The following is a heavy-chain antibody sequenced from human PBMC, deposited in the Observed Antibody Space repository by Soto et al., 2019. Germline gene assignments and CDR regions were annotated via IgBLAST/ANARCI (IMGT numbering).Heavy chain of an antibody. V-gene: IGHV3-23*01. J-gene: IGHJ6*02. CDR2: ISGSGGST. CDR1: GFTFSSYA. D-gene: IGHD6-6*01. CDR3: AKEDSSSSGSSRSYFYYYYGMDV. Sequence: PLGGSLRLSCAASGFTFSSYAMSWVRQAPGKGLEWVSAISGSGGSTYYADSVRGRFTISRDNSKNTLYLQMNSLRAEDTAVYYCAKEDSSSSGSSRSYFYYYYGMDVWGQGTTVTVSS.